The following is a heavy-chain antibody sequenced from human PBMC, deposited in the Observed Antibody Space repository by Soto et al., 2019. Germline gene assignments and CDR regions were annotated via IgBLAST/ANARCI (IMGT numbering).Heavy chain of an antibody. CDR3: ARGLNDSIGYYWFPYYYFDY. D-gene: IGHD3-22*01. Sequence: TETLSLTCTVSGGSISSYYWSWIRQPPGKGLEWIGYVYYSGSTNYNPSLKSRVTISVDTSKNQFSLKLSSVTAADTAVYYCARGLNDSIGYYWFPYYYFDYSCPGILLTV. J-gene: IGHJ4*02. CDR2: VYYSGST. CDR1: GGSISSYY. V-gene: IGHV4-59*01.